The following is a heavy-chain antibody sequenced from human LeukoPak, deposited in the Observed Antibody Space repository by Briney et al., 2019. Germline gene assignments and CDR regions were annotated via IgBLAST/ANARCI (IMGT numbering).Heavy chain of an antibody. D-gene: IGHD2-2*01. CDR3: ALGRTSLLRSYYYYMDV. J-gene: IGHJ6*03. CDR2: IYYSGST. Sequence: SETLSLTCTVSGGSISSSSYYWGWIRQPPGKGLEWIGSIYYSGSTYYNPSLKSRVTISVDTSKNQFSLKLSSVTAADTAVYYCALGRTSLLRSYYYYMDVWSKGTTVTVSS. V-gene: IGHV4-39*01. CDR1: GGSISSSSYY.